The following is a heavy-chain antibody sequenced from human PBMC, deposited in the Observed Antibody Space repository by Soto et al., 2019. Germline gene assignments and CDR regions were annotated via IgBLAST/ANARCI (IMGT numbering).Heavy chain of an antibody. D-gene: IGHD2-15*01. J-gene: IGHJ6*03. CDR2: ISSKGGST. CDR1: GFTFSSYA. V-gene: IGHV3-64*01. CDR3: ARDPRYCSGDSCYSAGPIYYYYYMDV. Sequence: EVQLVESGGGLVQPEGSLRLSCAASGFTFSSYAMHWVRQAPGKGLEYVSTISSKGGSTYYANSVKGRFTISRDNSKNTLYLQMGSLRAEDMAVYYCARDPRYCSGDSCYSAGPIYYYYYMDVWGKGTTVTVS.